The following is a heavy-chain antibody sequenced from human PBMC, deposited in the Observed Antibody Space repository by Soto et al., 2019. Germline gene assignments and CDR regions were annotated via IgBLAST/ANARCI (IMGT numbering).Heavy chain of an antibody. Sequence: PGGSLRLSCAASGFTFSSYAMSWVRQAPGKGLEWVSAISGSGGSTYYADSVKGRFTISRDNSKNTLYLQMNSLRAEDTAVYYCAKESPDTENYYDSSGLHWGQGTLVTVSS. V-gene: IGHV3-23*01. D-gene: IGHD3-22*01. CDR1: GFTFSSYA. J-gene: IGHJ4*02. CDR3: AKESPDTENYYDSSGLH. CDR2: ISGSGGST.